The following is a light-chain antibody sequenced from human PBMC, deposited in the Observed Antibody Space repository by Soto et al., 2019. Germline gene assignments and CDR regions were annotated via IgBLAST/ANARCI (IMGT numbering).Light chain of an antibody. CDR1: SSDVGGYNY. J-gene: IGLJ1*01. CDR2: DAS. CDR3: SSYPSXSTLYV. Sequence: QSVLTQPASVSGSPGQSITISCTGTSSDVGGYNYVSWYQQHPGKAPKLMIYDASNRPSGVSNRFSGSKSGNTASLTISGLQAEDEAAYYCSSYPSXSTLYVFGTGTKVTVL. V-gene: IGLV2-14*01.